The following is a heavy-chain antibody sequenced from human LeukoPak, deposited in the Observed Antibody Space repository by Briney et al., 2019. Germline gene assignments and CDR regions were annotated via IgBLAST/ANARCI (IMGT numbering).Heavy chain of an antibody. CDR3: ARWRVIAAAGIDY. CDR1: GGSFSGYY. V-gene: IGHV4-34*01. Sequence: SETLSLTCAVYGGSFSGYYWSWIRQPPGKGLEWIGEINHSGSTNYNPSLKSRVTISVDTSKNQFSLKLSSVTAADTAVYYCARWRVIAAAGIDYWGQGTLVNVSS. D-gene: IGHD6-13*01. J-gene: IGHJ4*02. CDR2: INHSGST.